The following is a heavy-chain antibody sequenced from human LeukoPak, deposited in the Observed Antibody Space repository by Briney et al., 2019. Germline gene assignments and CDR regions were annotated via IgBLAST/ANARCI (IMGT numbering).Heavy chain of an antibody. CDR1: GFTFSSYG. CDR2: ISYDGSNK. CDR3: AKDAGLTGTFDY. J-gene: IGHJ4*02. V-gene: IGHV3-30*18. Sequence: PGGSLRLSCAASGFTFSSYGMHWVRQAPGKGLEWVAVISYDGSNKYYADSVKGRFTISRDNSKNTLYLQMNSLRAEDTAVYYCAKDAGLTGTFDYWGQGTLVTVSS. D-gene: IGHD1-7*01.